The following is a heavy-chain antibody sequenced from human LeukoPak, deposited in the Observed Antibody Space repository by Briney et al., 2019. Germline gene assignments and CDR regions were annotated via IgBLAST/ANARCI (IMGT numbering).Heavy chain of an antibody. CDR2: ISGSGGST. D-gene: IGHD3-10*01. Sequence: PGGSLRLSCAASGFTFSSYAMSWVRQAPGKGLEWVSAISGSGGSTYYADSVKGRFTISRDNSKNTLYLQMNSLRAEDTAVYYCARDLLPNMVRGVIITPHCYYYGMDVWGKGTTVTVSS. CDR1: GFTFSSYA. J-gene: IGHJ6*04. V-gene: IGHV3-23*01. CDR3: ARDLLPNMVRGVIITPHCYYYGMDV.